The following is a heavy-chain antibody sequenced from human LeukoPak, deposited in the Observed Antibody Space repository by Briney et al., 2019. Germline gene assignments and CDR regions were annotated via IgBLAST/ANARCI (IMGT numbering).Heavy chain of an antibody. CDR3: AKDARRYSGWYFFDH. CDR2: ISDTGGTT. CDR1: GFTFSDNY. Sequence: GGSLRLSCAASGFTFSDNYMSWIRQAPGKGLEWVSVISDTGGTTYYADSVKGRFTISRDNSRNTLYLQMNSLRVDDTAVYFCAKDARRYSGWYFFDHWGQGTLVTVST. J-gene: IGHJ4*02. V-gene: IGHV3-23*01. D-gene: IGHD6-19*01.